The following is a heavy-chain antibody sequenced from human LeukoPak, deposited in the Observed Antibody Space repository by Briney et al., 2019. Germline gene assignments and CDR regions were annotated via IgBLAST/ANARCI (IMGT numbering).Heavy chain of an antibody. CDR3: GREILEPGKTLTY. J-gene: IGHJ4*02. CDR1: GFTFSSYG. V-gene: IGHV3-30*02. D-gene: IGHD1-14*01. Sequence: GGSLRLSCAASGFTFSSYGMHWVRQAPGKGLEWVTFIRYDGSNKYYADSVKGRFTISRDNAKNTLYLQMNSPRAEDTAVYYCGREILEPGKTLTYWGQGSLITVSS. CDR2: IRYDGSNK.